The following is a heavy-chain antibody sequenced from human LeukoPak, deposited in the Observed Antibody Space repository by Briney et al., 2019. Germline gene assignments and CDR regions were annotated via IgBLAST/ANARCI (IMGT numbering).Heavy chain of an antibody. D-gene: IGHD3-3*01. V-gene: IGHV3-30*18. Sequence: GGSLRLSCAASGFTFSSYGMHWVRQAPGKGLEWVAVISYDGSNKYYADSVKGRFTISRDNSKNTLYLQMNSLRAEDTAVYYCAKDRVLRFLEWLAPLDYWGQGTLVTVSS. CDR1: GFTFSSYG. CDR3: AKDRVLRFLEWLAPLDY. J-gene: IGHJ4*02. CDR2: ISYDGSNK.